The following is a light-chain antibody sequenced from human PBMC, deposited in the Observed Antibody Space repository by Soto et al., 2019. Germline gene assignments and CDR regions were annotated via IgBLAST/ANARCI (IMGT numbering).Light chain of an antibody. CDR1: QGISIY. CDR2: DAS. V-gene: IGKV1-33*01. CDR3: QQYDNVPLT. Sequence: DIQMTQSPSSLSASVGDRVTITCQASQGISIYLNWYQQKPGKAPKLLIYDASNLETGVPSRFSGSGSGADFTFTISSLQAEDVAAYYCQQYDNVPLTFGGGTNVEIK. J-gene: IGKJ4*01.